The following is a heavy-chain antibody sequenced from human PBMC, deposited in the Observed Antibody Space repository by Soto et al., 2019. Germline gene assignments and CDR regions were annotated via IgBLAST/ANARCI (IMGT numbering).Heavy chain of an antibody. V-gene: IGHV1-18*01. CDR3: ARDLGYCRSGPCYREWFDP. D-gene: IGHD2-2*01. Sequence: QVQLVQSGAEVKKPGASVKVSCKASGYSFTTHGISWVRQAPGQGLEWMGWVRGDNGHTNYAQSLQGRVTMTTDTSTNTADMELRSLRSDDTAVYYCARDLGYCRSGPCYREWFDPWGQGTLVTVSS. CDR2: VRGDNGHT. CDR1: GYSFTTHG. J-gene: IGHJ5*02.